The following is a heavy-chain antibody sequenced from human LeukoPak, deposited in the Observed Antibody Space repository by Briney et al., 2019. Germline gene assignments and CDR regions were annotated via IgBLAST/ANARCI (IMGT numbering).Heavy chain of an antibody. CDR1: GYTFTGYY. CDR2: INPNSGGT. Sequence: VASVKVSCKASGYTFTGYYMHWVRQAPGQGLEWMGWINPNSGGTNYAQKFQGRVTMTRNPSISTAYMALSSLRSEDTAVYYCARGDYDRPPLDYWGQGTLVTVSS. V-gene: IGHV1-2*02. J-gene: IGHJ4*02. CDR3: ARGDYDRPPLDY. D-gene: IGHD4-17*01.